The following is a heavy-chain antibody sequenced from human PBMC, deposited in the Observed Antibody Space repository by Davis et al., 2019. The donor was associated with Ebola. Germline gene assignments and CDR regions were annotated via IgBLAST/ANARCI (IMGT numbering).Heavy chain of an antibody. V-gene: IGHV3-30*03. D-gene: IGHD3-16*02. Sequence: GESLKISCAASGFTFSSYGMHWVRQAPGKGLEWVAVISYDGSNKYYADSVKGRFTISRDNAKNTLYLQMNSLRAEDTAVYYCARDRIMITFGGVIEDYYYYGMDVWGQGTTVTVSS. J-gene: IGHJ6*02. CDR1: GFTFSSYG. CDR2: ISYDGSNK. CDR3: ARDRIMITFGGVIEDYYYYGMDV.